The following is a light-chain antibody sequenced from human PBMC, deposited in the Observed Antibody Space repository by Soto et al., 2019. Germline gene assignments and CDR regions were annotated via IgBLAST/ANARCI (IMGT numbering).Light chain of an antibody. Sequence: QSALTQPASVSGSPGQSITISCTRTSSDVGGYNFVSWYQQHPGKAPKLMISDVSGRPSGVSNRFSGSKSGNTASLTISGLLAEDEDDYYCTSYTSSSTPWVFGGGTKVTVL. CDR1: SSDVGGYNF. V-gene: IGLV2-14*03. CDR2: DVS. CDR3: TSYTSSSTPWV. J-gene: IGLJ3*02.